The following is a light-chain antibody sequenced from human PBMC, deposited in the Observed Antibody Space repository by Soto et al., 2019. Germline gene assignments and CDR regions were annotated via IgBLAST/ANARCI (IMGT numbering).Light chain of an antibody. J-gene: IGLJ1*01. V-gene: IGLV2-14*03. CDR3: SSYTPSNTRQMV. CDR2: DVS. Sequence: QSVLTQPASVSGSPGQSITISCTGTSSDVGGYNYVSWYQHHPGKAPKLIIFDVSNRPSGVSNPFSGSKSGNTASLTISGLQPEDEADYYCSSYTPSNTRQMVFGTGTKVPVL. CDR1: SSDVGGYNY.